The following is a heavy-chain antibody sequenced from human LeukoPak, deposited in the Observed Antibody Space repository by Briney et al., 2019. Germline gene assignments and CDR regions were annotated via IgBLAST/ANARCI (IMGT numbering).Heavy chain of an antibody. CDR1: GFTFSSYG. CDR2: ILNDGSQE. Sequence: GRSLRLSCAASGFTFSSYGMHWVRQAPGKGLEWVAVILNDGSQEKYADSVKGRFTISRDNSKNTLFLQMNSLRAEDTAVYYCARDDALGDNALDIWGQGTMVTVSS. CDR3: ARDDALGDNALDI. D-gene: IGHD3-16*01. J-gene: IGHJ3*02. V-gene: IGHV3-33*01.